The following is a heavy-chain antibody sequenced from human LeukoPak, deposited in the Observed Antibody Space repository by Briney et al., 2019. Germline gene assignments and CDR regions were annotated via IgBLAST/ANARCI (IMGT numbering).Heavy chain of an antibody. Sequence: PSETLSLTCTVSGGSISYYNWSWIRQPPGKGLEWIGYIYYSGSTNYNPSPKSRVTISVDTSKNKFSLILTSVTTADTAVYYCARVCGSSTSCPRRDALDVWGQGTMVTVFS. CDR2: IYYSGST. CDR3: ARVCGSSTSCPRRDALDV. D-gene: IGHD2-2*01. V-gene: IGHV4-59*01. CDR1: GGSISYYN. J-gene: IGHJ3*01.